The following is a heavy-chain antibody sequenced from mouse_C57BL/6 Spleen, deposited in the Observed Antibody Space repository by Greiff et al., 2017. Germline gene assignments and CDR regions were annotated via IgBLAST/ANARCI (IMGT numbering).Heavy chain of an antibody. V-gene: IGHV5-4*01. J-gene: IGHJ1*03. Sequence: VQLKESGGGLVKPGGSLKLSCAASGFTFSSYAMSWVRQTPEKRLEWVATISDGGSYTYYPDNVKGRFTISRDNAKNNLYLQMSHLKSEDTAMYYCARVRGYPYWYFDVWGTGTTGTVSS. D-gene: IGHD2-2*01. CDR3: ARVRGYPYWYFDV. CDR1: GFTFSSYA. CDR2: ISDGGSYT.